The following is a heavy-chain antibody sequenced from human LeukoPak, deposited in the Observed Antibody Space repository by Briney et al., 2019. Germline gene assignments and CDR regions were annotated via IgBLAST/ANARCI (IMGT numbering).Heavy chain of an antibody. CDR2: IIPIFGTA. Sequence: PAASVKVPCKASGGTFSSYAISWVRQAPGQGLEWMGGIIPIFGTANYAQKFQGRVTITADESTSTAYMELSSLRSEDTAVYYCARGVGATVNLFDYWGQGTLVTVSS. D-gene: IGHD4-17*01. CDR3: ARGVGATVNLFDY. J-gene: IGHJ4*02. CDR1: GGTFSSYA. V-gene: IGHV1-69*01.